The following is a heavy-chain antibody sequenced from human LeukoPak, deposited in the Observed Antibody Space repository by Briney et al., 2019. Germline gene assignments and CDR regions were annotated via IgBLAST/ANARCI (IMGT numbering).Heavy chain of an antibody. D-gene: IGHD2-21*01. Sequence: SETLSLTCTVSGDSITTHYWSWIRQPPGKGLEWIGYIYYTGNTNSSPSLKSRVSISLDTSTNQFSLRLNSVTAADTAVYFCARTARVCDSWRPGTLVTVSS. CDR2: IYYTGNT. V-gene: IGHV4-59*11. CDR1: GDSITTHY. J-gene: IGHJ5*02. CDR3: ARTARVCDS.